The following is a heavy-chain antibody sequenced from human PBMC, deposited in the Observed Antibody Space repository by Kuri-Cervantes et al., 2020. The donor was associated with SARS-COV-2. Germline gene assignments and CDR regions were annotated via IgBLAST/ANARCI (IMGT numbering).Heavy chain of an antibody. CDR1: GFTFSSYA. V-gene: IGHV3-30-3*01. D-gene: IGHD3-10*01. CDR2: ISYDGSNK. CDR3: ARGRAYGSGSYYFY. J-gene: IGHJ4*01. Sequence: GESLKISCAASGFTFSSYAMHWVRQAPGKGLEWVAVISYDGSNKYYADSVKGRFTISRDNSKNTLYLQMNSLRAEDTAVYYCARGRAYGSGSYYFYWGQGTRVTVSS.